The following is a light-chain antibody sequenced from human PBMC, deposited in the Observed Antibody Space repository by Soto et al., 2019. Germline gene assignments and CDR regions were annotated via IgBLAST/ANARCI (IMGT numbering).Light chain of an antibody. Sequence: EILMTQYPATLSVSPGERATLSCRASQYIGSNLDWYQQKPGQAPRLLIYGASTRATGIPARLSGSGYGTEFTLTISSMKYEDFAVYYCQQYDNWPLTFGGGTRLEIK. J-gene: IGKJ5*01. CDR3: QQYDNWPLT. V-gene: IGKV3-15*01. CDR2: GAS. CDR1: QYIGSN.